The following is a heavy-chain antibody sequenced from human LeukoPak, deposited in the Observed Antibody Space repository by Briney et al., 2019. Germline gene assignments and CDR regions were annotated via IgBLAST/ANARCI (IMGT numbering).Heavy chain of an antibody. V-gene: IGHV1-69*04. CDR2: IISILGIA. CDR1: GGTFSSYA. D-gene: IGHD2-2*01. Sequence: SVKVSCKASGGTFSSYAISWVRQAPGQGLEWMGRIISILGIANYAQKFQGRVTITADKSTSTAYMELSSLRSEDTAVYYCARGGDIVVVPAATYFDYWGQGTLVTVSS. J-gene: IGHJ4*02. CDR3: ARGGDIVVVPAATYFDY.